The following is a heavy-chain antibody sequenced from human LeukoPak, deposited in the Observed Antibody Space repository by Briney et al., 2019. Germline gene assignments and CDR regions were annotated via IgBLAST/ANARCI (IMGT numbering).Heavy chain of an antibody. J-gene: IGHJ4*02. CDR3: VRHGLGSSWFGFDY. CDR2: FYPGDSDP. Sequence: GESLKISCKGSGYPFTTYWIGWVRQMPGKGLEWMGIFYPGDSDPRYSQSFQGQVTISDDKSISTAYLQWSSLKASDSAMYYCVRHGLGSSWFGFDYWGQGSLATVSS. V-gene: IGHV5-51*01. CDR1: GYPFTTYW. D-gene: IGHD6-13*01.